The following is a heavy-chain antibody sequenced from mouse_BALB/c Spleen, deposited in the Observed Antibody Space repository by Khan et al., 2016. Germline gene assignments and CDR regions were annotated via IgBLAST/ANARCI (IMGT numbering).Heavy chain of an antibody. CDR2: ISNLAYSI. V-gene: IGHV5-15*02. J-gene: IGHJ1*01. CDR1: GFTFSDYG. CDR3: ARDDYGSSYWYFDV. Sequence: VELVESGGGLVQPGGSRKLSCAASGFTFSDYGMAWVRQAPGKGPEWVAFISNLAYSIYYADTVTGRFTISRENAKNTLYLEMSSLRSEDTAMYYCARDDYGSSYWYFDVWGAGTTVTVSS. D-gene: IGHD1-1*01.